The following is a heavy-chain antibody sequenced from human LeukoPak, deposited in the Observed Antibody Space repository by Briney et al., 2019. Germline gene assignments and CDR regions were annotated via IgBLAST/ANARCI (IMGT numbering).Heavy chain of an antibody. CDR1: GFTFSSYS. CDR2: ISSSSSSI. CDR3: ARGPYGSGSHYYDY. J-gene: IGHJ4*02. V-gene: IGHV3-48*02. Sequence: PGGSLRLSCAASGFTFSSYSMNWVRQAPGKGLEWISDISSSSSSINYADSVKGRFTISRDNAKNSLYLQMNSPRDEDTAVYYCARGPYGSGSHYYDYWGQGTLVTVSS. D-gene: IGHD3-10*01.